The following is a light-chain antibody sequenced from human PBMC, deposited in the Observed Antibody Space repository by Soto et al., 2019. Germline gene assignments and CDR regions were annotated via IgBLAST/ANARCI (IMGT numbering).Light chain of an antibody. V-gene: IGLV2-14*03. CDR1: SSDVGAFNY. CDR2: DVS. J-gene: IGLJ1*01. CDR3: SSYTSSSLYV. Sequence: QSVLTQHASVSGSPGQAITISCRGTSSDVGAFNYVSWYQQHPGKAPKLMIYDVSNRPSGVSNRFSGSKSVNTASLTISGLQPEDEADYYCSSYTSSSLYVFGTGTKVTVL.